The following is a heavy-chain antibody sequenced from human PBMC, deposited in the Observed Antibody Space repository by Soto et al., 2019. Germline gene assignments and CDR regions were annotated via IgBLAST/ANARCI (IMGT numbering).Heavy chain of an antibody. Sequence: GGSLRLSCTASGFTFGDYAMSWVRQAPGKGLEWVGRTRNKANSYTTEYAASVKGRFTISRDDSKNILYLQMNSLKTEDTAVYYCVSGYYFDYWGQGTLVTVSS. J-gene: IGHJ4*02. CDR2: TRNKANSYTT. CDR3: VSGYYFDY. V-gene: IGHV3-72*01. D-gene: IGHD3-22*01. CDR1: GFTFGDYA.